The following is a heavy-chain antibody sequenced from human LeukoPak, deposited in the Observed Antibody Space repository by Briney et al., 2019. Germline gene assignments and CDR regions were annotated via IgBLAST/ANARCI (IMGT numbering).Heavy chain of an antibody. V-gene: IGHV3-66*01. J-gene: IGHJ4*02. CDR2: IYSGGST. CDR3: ARDKSGYYLFDY. CDR1: GFTVSNVW. Sequence: GGSLRLSCAASGFTVSNVWMSWVRQAPGKGLEWVSVIYSGGSTYYADSVKGRFTISRDNSKNTLYLQMNSLRAEDTAVYYCARDKSGYYLFDYWGQGTLVTVSS. D-gene: IGHD3-22*01.